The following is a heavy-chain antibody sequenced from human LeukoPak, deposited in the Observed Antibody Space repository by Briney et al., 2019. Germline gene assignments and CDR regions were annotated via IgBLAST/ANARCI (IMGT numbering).Heavy chain of an antibody. CDR1: GFTFSSYW. J-gene: IGHJ4*02. D-gene: IGHD6-6*01. CDR3: ARGYSSSYRIDY. Sequence: GGSLRLSCAASGFTFSSYWMHWVRQAPGKGLVWVSRINGDGSSTTYADSMKGRFTISRDNAKNALYLQMNSLRAEDTAVYYCARGYSSSYRIDYWGQGTLVTVSS. V-gene: IGHV3-74*01. CDR2: INGDGSST.